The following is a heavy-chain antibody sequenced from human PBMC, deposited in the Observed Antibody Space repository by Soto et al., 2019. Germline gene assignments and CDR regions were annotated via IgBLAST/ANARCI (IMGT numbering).Heavy chain of an antibody. V-gene: IGHV3-7*03. CDR3: TRGIRGSSGWSYYYGMDV. CDR1: GFTFSNYW. J-gene: IGHJ6*02. Sequence: GGSLRLSCAASGFTFSNYWMSWVRQAPGKGLEWVANIQQDGGEQYYVDSVKGRFTISRDNAKNSLYLQMSSLRAEDTAAYYCTRGIRGSSGWSYYYGMDVWGQGTTVTVSS. CDR2: IQQDGGEQ. D-gene: IGHD6-19*01.